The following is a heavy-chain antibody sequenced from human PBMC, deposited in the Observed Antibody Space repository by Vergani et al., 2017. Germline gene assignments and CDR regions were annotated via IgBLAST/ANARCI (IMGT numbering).Heavy chain of an antibody. V-gene: IGHV4-39*01. D-gene: IGHD6-13*01. CDR2: IYYSGST. CDR1: GGSISSSSYY. CDR3: ARASIAAAGGDFDY. Sequence: QLQLQESGPGLVKPSETLSLTCTVSGGSISSSSYYWGWIRQPQGKGLEWIGSIYYSGSTYYNPSLKSRVTISVDTSKNQFSLKLSSVTAADTAVYYCARASIAAAGGDFDYWGQGTLVTVSS. J-gene: IGHJ4*02.